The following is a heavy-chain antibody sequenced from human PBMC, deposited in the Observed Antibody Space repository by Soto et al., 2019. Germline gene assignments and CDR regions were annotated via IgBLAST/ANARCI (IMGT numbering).Heavy chain of an antibody. Sequence: GGSLRLSCAASGFTFSSYGMHWVRQAPGKGLEWVAVISYDGSNKYYADSVKGRFTISRDNSKNTLYLQMKSLRAEDTAVYYCAKERRGTSSRHYYYGMDVWGQGTTVTVSS. V-gene: IGHV3-30*18. CDR3: AKERRGTSSRHYYYGMDV. CDR1: GFTFSSYG. D-gene: IGHD6-13*01. CDR2: ISYDGSNK. J-gene: IGHJ6*02.